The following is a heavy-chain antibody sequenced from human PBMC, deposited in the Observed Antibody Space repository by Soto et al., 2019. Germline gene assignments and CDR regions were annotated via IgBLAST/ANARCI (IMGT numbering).Heavy chain of an antibody. D-gene: IGHD2-15*01. CDR2: INHSGST. CDR1: GGSFSGYY. J-gene: IGHJ6*02. V-gene: IGHV4-34*01. CDR3: DYSRKVYYYYYGMDV. Sequence: SETLSLTCAVYGGSFSGYYWSWIRQPPGKGLEWIGEINHSGSTNYNPSLKSRVTISVDTSKNQFSLKLSSVTAVFLPSTTSDYSRKVYYYYYGMDVWGQGTTVTVSS.